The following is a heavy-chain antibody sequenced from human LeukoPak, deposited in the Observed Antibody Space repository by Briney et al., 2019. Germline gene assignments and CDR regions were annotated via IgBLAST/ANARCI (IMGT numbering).Heavy chain of an antibody. CDR3: ARRTYSSSWSAYYYYMDL. CDR2: IHPNTGGT. J-gene: IGHJ6*03. CDR1: GYTFTGYY. D-gene: IGHD6-13*01. Sequence: GASVKVSCKASGYTFTGYYIHWVRQAPGQGLECMGWIHPNTGGTNYAQKFQGRVTMTRDTSINTAYMELSRLRSDDTAVYYCARRTYSSSWSAYYYYMDLWGKGTTVTISS. V-gene: IGHV1-2*02.